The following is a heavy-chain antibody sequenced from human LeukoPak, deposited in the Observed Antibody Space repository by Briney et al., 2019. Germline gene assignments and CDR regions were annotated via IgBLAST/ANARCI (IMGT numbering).Heavy chain of an antibody. Sequence: ASVKVSCKSSGYTFTSYDINWVRQATGQGLGWMGWMNPNSGNTGYAQKFQGRVTMTRNTSISTAYMELSSLRSEDTAVYYCARHPSSGWLPDNFDYWGQGTLVTVSS. D-gene: IGHD6-19*01. J-gene: IGHJ4*02. CDR2: MNPNSGNT. V-gene: IGHV1-8*01. CDR1: GYTFTSYD. CDR3: ARHPSSGWLPDNFDY.